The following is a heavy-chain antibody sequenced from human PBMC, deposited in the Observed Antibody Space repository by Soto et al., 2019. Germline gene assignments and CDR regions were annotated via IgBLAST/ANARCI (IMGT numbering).Heavy chain of an antibody. CDR3: ARSIVVVTALDY. CDR2: MNPNSGNT. Sequence: ASVKVSCKASGYTFTSYDINWVRPATGQGLEWKGWMNPNSGNTGYAQKFQGRVTMTRNTSISTAYMELSSLRSEDTAVYYCARSIVVVTALDYWGQGTLVTVSS. D-gene: IGHD2-21*02. V-gene: IGHV1-8*01. CDR1: GYTFTSYD. J-gene: IGHJ4*02.